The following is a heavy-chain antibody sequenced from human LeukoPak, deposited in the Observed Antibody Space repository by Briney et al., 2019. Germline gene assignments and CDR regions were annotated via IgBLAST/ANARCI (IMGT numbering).Heavy chain of an antibody. CDR3: ARHEPAWVGAHIVATQLDY. CDR1: GGSISSYY. Sequence: SETLSLTCTVSGGSISSYYWSWIRQPPGKGLEWIGYIYYSGSTNYNPSLKSRVTISVDASKNQFSLRLSSVTAADTAVYYCARHEPAWVGAHIVATQLDYWGQGTLVTVSS. CDR2: IYYSGST. D-gene: IGHD5-12*01. V-gene: IGHV4-59*08. J-gene: IGHJ4*02.